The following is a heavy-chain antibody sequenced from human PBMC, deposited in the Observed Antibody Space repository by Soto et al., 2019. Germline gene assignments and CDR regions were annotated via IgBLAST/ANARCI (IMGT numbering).Heavy chain of an antibody. CDR1: GGSISSSSYY. Sequence: SETLSLTCTVSGGSISSSSYYWGWIRQPPGKGLEWIGSIFYSGSTYYNPSLKSRVTISVDTSKNHFSLKLSSVTAADTAVYYCARHGLYDILTGYYPSYYYYYSMDVWGKGTTVTVSS. V-gene: IGHV4-39*01. J-gene: IGHJ6*03. CDR3: ARHGLYDILTGYYPSYYYYYSMDV. D-gene: IGHD3-9*01. CDR2: IFYSGST.